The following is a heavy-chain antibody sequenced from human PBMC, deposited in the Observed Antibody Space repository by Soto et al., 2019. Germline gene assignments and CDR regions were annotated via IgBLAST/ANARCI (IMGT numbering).Heavy chain of an antibody. J-gene: IGHJ5*02. CDR2: IYYSGST. CDR3: ARLYSSSFSWFDP. V-gene: IGHV4-61*01. D-gene: IGHD6-13*01. CDR1: GGSVSSVSYY. Sequence: QVQLQESGPGLVKPSETLALTCTVSGGSVSSVSYYWSWIRQPPGKGLEWNGDIYYSGSTNYNPSLKSRVTISVDTSKNQFSLKLSSVTAADTAVYYCARLYSSSFSWFDPWGQGTLVTVSS.